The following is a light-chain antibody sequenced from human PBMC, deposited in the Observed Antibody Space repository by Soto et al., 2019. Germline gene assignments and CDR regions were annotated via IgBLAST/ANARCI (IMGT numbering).Light chain of an antibody. Sequence: DIPMTQFPSSLSAFVGERVTITCRASQDIDTYVNWYRFKTGEAPKLLIYFASSLQTGVPYRFSGSGAGADFTLTIANLQPEDSGVYYCQQSYSVPRLTFGPGT. CDR2: FAS. V-gene: IGKV1-39*01. CDR1: QDIDTY. CDR3: QQSYSVPRLT. J-gene: IGKJ5*01.